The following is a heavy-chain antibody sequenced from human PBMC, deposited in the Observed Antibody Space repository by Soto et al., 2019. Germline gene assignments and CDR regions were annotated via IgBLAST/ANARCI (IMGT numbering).Heavy chain of an antibody. J-gene: IGHJ4*02. CDR1: GGSVSNKTYY. Sequence: PSETLSLTCSVSGGSVSNKTYYWSWIRQPPGKRLEWIGYVYYSGTTNYNPSLKRRVTISVDLSKNRFSLRLSSVTTADTALYYCARTTPVPTTIRSRYFFDYWGQGTLVTVSS. CDR3: ARTTPVPTTIRSRYFFDY. CDR2: VYYSGTT. D-gene: IGHD1-26*01. V-gene: IGHV4-61*01.